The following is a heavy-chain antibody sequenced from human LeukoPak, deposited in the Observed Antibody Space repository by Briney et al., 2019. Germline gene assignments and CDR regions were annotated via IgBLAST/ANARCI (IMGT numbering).Heavy chain of an antibody. J-gene: IGHJ4*02. CDR1: GGSFSGYY. V-gene: IGHV4-34*01. CDR3: ARGRGYYDSSGSPNYYFDY. CDR2: INHSGST. D-gene: IGHD3-22*01. Sequence: PSETLSLTCAVYGGSFSGYYWSWIRQPPGKGLEWIGEINHSGSTNYNPSLKSRVTISVDTSKNQFSLKLSSVTAADTAVYYCARGRGYYDSSGSPNYYFDYWGQGTLGTVSP.